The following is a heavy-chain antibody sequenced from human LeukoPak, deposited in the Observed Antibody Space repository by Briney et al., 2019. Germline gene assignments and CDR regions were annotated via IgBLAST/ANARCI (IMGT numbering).Heavy chain of an antibody. V-gene: IGHV4-61*02. J-gene: IGHJ4*02. CDR2: IYTSGST. Sequence: SETLSLTCTVSGGSISSGSYYWSWIRQPAGKGLEWIGRIYTSGSTNYNPSLKSRVTISVDTSKNQFSLKLSSVTAADTAVYYCARDRQRGRGYFDYWGQGTLVTVSS. CDR3: ARDRQRGRGYFDY. CDR1: GGSISSGSYY. D-gene: IGHD3-10*01.